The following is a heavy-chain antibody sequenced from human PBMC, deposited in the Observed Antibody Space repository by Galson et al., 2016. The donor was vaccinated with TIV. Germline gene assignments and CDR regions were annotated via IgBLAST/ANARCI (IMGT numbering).Heavy chain of an antibody. Sequence: SLRLSCAASGFTFSSYAMSWVRRTPGKGLEWVSTFSGSPATTYYADSVKGRFTISRDNSKNTLYLQMNSLRAEDTAQYYCAKGTLANCSGVRCYYFDFWGQGTLVTVSS. J-gene: IGHJ4*02. CDR2: FSGSPATT. V-gene: IGHV3-23*01. CDR1: GFTFSSYA. D-gene: IGHD2-15*01. CDR3: AKGTLANCSGVRCYYFDF.